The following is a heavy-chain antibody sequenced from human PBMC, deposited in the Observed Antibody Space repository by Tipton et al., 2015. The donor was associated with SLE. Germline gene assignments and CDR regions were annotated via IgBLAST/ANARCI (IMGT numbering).Heavy chain of an antibody. CDR3: ARDVPYYFYFYMDV. Sequence: TLSLTCTVSGGSISNYYWSWIRQPPGKALEWIGYISYGGGTNYNPSLKSRVTISVDTAKNQFSLNLSSVTATDTAVYYCARDVPYYFYFYMDVWGKGTTVTVSS. CDR1: GGSISNYY. V-gene: IGHV4-59*12. CDR2: ISYGGGT. J-gene: IGHJ6*03.